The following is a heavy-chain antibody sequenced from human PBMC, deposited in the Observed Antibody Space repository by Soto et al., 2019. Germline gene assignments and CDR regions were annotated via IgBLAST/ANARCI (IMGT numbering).Heavy chain of an antibody. CDR3: ARHGSEGSSWYFDY. Sequence: QVQLQESGPGLVKPSETLSLTCTVSGGSISSYYWSWIRQPPGKGLEWIAYIYYSGSTRYNPSLKSRVTISVDTSRNQFSLKLSSVTATDTAVYYCARHGSEGSSWYFDYWGQGTLVTVSS. D-gene: IGHD6-13*01. V-gene: IGHV4-59*08. CDR1: GGSISSYY. CDR2: IYYSGST. J-gene: IGHJ4*02.